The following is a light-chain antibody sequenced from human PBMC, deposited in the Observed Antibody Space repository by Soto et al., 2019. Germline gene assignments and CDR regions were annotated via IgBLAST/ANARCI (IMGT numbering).Light chain of an antibody. J-gene: IGLJ2*01. Sequence: QSALTQPASVSGSPGQSITISCTGTSSDVGGYNYVSWYQQHPGKAPKLMIYDVSNRPSGVSNRFSGSKSGNTASLTISGLQAADEADYYCSSSPSSSTLVVLGGGTQLTVL. CDR2: DVS. CDR3: SSSPSSSTLVV. V-gene: IGLV2-14*01. CDR1: SSDVGGYNY.